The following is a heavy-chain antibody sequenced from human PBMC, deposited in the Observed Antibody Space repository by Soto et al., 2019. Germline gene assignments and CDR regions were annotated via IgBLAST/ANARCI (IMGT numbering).Heavy chain of an antibody. D-gene: IGHD3-22*01. CDR1: GFSLSNARMG. Sequence: QVTLKESGPVLVKPIETLTLTCTVSGFSLSNARMGVSWIRQPPGKALEWLAHIFANDEKSYNTSLRRRLTISRDTSKNQVVLTITNMDPVETATYYCARVGDYYDKAGDAFDLWGQGTRVTVSS. J-gene: IGHJ3*01. CDR3: ARVGDYYDKAGDAFDL. CDR2: IFANDEK. V-gene: IGHV2-26*01.